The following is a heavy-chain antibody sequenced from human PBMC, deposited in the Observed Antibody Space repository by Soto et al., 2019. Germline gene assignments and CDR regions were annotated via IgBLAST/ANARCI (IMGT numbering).Heavy chain of an antibody. D-gene: IGHD3-9*01. CDR2: INTDGSST. Sequence: EVQLVESGGGLVQPGGSLRLSCADSGFSFSSYWMHGVRQGPGKGLVWVSRINTDGSSTNYAESVKGRFTISRDNAKNTVYLQMNRLRAEDTAVYYCARSPGGYYIDWGQGTMVTVSS. CDR3: ARSPGGYYID. J-gene: IGHJ3*01. CDR1: GFSFSSYW. V-gene: IGHV3-74*01.